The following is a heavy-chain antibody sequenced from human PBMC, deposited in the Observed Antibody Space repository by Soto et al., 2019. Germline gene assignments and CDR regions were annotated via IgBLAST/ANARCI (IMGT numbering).Heavy chain of an antibody. J-gene: IGHJ4*02. CDR2: ISTSGATR. CDR3: ARFFGSRFDF. Sequence: EVQLVESGGGLVQPGGSLRLSCVASGFTFSTDSMNWVRQAPGKGLEWVAHISTSGATRYYADSVKGRFTISRDKAKTSLYLQMDSLRNEDTAVYYCARFFGSRFDFWGQGSLFTVSS. V-gene: IGHV3-48*02. D-gene: IGHD3-10*01. CDR1: GFTFSTDS.